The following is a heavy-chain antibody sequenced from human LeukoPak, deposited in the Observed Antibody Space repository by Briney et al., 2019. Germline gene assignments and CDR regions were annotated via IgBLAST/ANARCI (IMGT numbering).Heavy chain of an antibody. CDR2: IFYGGST. CDR1: GDSISSSXXY. Sequence: LTCXXSGDSISSSXXYWAWIRQPPGKGLEWIGSIFYGGSTYYNPSLRSRVTISVDTSKNQFSLRLSAVTAADTAVYYCASRSTSGSGXYXXWG. D-gene: IGHD3-10*01. J-gene: IGHJ1*01. V-gene: IGHV4-39*01. CDR3: ASRSTSGSGXYXX.